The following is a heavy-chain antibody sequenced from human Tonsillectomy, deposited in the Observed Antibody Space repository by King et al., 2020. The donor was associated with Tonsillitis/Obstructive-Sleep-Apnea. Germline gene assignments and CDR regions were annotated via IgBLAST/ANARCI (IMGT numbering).Heavy chain of an antibody. D-gene: IGHD3-10*01. J-gene: IGHJ5*02. CDR1: GGSISSSSYY. CDR2: IYYSGST. Sequence: QLQESGPGLVKPSETLSLTCTVSGGSISSSSYYWGWIRQPPGKGLEWIGSIYYSGSTYYNPSFKSRVTISVETSKNQFSLKLGSVTAADTAVYYCARTLLWFRELLCWFDPWGQGTLVTVSS. V-gene: IGHV4-39*01. CDR3: ARTLLWFRELLCWFDP.